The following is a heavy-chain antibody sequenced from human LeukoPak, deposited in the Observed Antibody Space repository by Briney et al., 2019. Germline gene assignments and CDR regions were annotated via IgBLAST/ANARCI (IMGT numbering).Heavy chain of an antibody. CDR3: ARTSDRVRPYDFWSGPYYYGMDV. V-gene: IGHV1-69*04. CDR1: GGTFSSYA. J-gene: IGHJ6*02. Sequence: GASVKVSCKASGGTFSSYAISWVRQAPGQGLEWMGRIIPILGIANYAQKFQGRVTITADKSTSTAYMELSSLRSEDTAVYYCARTSDRVRPYDFWSGPYYYGMDVWGQGTTVTVSS. CDR2: IIPILGIA. D-gene: IGHD3-3*01.